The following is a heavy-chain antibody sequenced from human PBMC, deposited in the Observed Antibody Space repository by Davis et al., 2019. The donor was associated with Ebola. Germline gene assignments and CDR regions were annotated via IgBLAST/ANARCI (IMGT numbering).Heavy chain of an antibody. D-gene: IGHD3-16*01. CDR2: IYYSGST. V-gene: IGHV4-39*01. J-gene: IGHJ6*02. CDR3: ARRLHYYYGMDV. CDR1: GGSISSSSYY. Sequence: SETLSLTCTVSGGSISSSSYYWGWIRQPPGKGLEWIGSIYYSGSTYYNPSLKSRVTISVDTSKSQSSLKLSSVTAADTAVYYCARRLHYYYGMDVWGQGTTVTVSS.